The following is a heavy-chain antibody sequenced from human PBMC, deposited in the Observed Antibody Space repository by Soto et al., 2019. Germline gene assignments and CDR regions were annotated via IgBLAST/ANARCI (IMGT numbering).Heavy chain of an antibody. V-gene: IGHV3-21*01. CDR2: ISSSSSYI. D-gene: IGHD3-10*01. Sequence: GGSLRLSCAASGFTFSSYSMNWVRQAPGKGLEWVSSISSSSSYIYYADSVKGRFTISRDNAKNSLYLQMNSLRAEDTAVYYCVRVPRGVLVRGVIMGAFDIWGQGTMVTVSS. CDR3: VRVPRGVLVRGVIMGAFDI. J-gene: IGHJ3*02. CDR1: GFTFSSYS.